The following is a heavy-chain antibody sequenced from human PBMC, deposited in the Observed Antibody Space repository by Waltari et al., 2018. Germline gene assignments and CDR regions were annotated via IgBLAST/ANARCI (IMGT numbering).Heavy chain of an antibody. V-gene: IGHV4-34*01. CDR3: ATQSHGSYPDAFDI. D-gene: IGHD1-26*01. CDR2: INHSGST. J-gene: IGHJ3*02. CDR1: GGSFSGYY. Sequence: QVQLQQWGAGLLKPSETLSLTCAVYGGSFSGYYWSWIRQHPGKGLEWIGEINHSGSTNYNPSLKSRFTISVDTSKNQFSLKLSSVTAADTAVYYCATQSHGSYPDAFDIWGQGTMVTVSS.